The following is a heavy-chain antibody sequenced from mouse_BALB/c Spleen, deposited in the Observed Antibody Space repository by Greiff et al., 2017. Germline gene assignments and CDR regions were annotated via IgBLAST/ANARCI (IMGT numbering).Heavy chain of an antibody. Sequence: QVHVKQSGAELVRPGASVTLSCKASGYTFTDYEMHWVKQTPVHGLEWIGAIDPETGGTAYNQKFKGKATLTADKSSSTAYMELRSLTSEDSAVYYCTRRGSFFDYWGQGTTLTVSS. CDR1: GYTFTDYE. CDR2: IDPETGGT. V-gene: IGHV1-15*01. J-gene: IGHJ2*01. CDR3: TRRGSFFDY.